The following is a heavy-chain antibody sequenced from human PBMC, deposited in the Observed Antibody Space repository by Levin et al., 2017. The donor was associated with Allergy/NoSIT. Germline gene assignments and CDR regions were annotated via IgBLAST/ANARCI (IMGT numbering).Heavy chain of an antibody. CDR3: ARSSDCSGGSCYTIGVGWFDP. Sequence: GGSLRLSCAASGFTFSSYSMNWVRQAPGKGLEWVSSISSSSSYIYYADSVKGRFTISRDNAKNSLYLQMNSLRAEDTAVYYCARSSDCSGGSCYTIGVGWFDPWGQGTLVTVSS. J-gene: IGHJ5*02. CDR1: GFTFSSYS. D-gene: IGHD2-15*01. V-gene: IGHV3-21*01. CDR2: ISSSSSYI.